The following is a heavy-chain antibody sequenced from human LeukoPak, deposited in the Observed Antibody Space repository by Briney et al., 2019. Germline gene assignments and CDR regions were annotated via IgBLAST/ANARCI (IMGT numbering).Heavy chain of an antibody. CDR1: GFTFSSYG. Sequence: GGSLRLSCAVSGFTFSSYGMHWVRQAPGKGLEWVAVIWYDGSDKYYADSVKGRFTNSRDNSKNTLYLQMNNLRAEDTAVYYCARGDGYNFHYFDYWGQGTLVTVFS. D-gene: IGHD5-24*01. V-gene: IGHV3-33*01. CDR2: IWYDGSDK. CDR3: ARGDGYNFHYFDY. J-gene: IGHJ4*02.